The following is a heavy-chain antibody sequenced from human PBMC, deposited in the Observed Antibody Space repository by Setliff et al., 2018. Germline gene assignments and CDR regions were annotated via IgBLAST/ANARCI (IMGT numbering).Heavy chain of an antibody. CDR1: GFTFSSYE. J-gene: IGHJ4*02. CDR2: ISSSGSTI. D-gene: IGHD6-19*01. Sequence: TGGSLRLSCAASGFTFSSYEMNWVRQAPGKGLEWVSYISSSGSTIYYADSVKGRFTISRDNAKNSLYLQMNSLRAEEPAVYYCARPFSYSSGWYVYGYWGQGTLVTVSS. CDR3: ARPFSYSSGWYVYGY. V-gene: IGHV3-48*03.